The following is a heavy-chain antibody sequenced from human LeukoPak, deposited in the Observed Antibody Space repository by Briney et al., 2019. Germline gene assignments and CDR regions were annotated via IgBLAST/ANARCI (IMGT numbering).Heavy chain of an antibody. Sequence: GGSLRLSCAASGFTVSSNYMSWVRQAPGKGLEWVSVIYSGGSTYYADSVKGRFTISRDNSKNTLYLQMNSLRAEDTAVYYCARFSRDGYNYAWFDPWGQETLVTVSS. V-gene: IGHV3-53*01. CDR1: GFTVSSNY. D-gene: IGHD5-24*01. CDR2: IYSGGST. CDR3: ARFSRDGYNYAWFDP. J-gene: IGHJ5*02.